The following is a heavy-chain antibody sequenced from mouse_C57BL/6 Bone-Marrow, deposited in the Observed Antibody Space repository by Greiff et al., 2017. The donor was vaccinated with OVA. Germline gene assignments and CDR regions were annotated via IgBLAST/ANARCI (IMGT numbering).Heavy chain of an antibody. CDR1: GHTFTSYW. V-gene: IGHV1-59*01. CDR2: IDPSDSYT. Sequence: QVQLQQPGAELVRPGTSVKLSCKASGHTFTSYWMHWVKQRPGQGLEWIGVIDPSDSYTNYNQKFKGKATLTVDTSSSTAYMQLSSLTSEDSAVYYCARPLLTVFDYWGQGTTLTVSS. CDR3: ARPLLTVFDY. J-gene: IGHJ2*01. D-gene: IGHD4-1*01.